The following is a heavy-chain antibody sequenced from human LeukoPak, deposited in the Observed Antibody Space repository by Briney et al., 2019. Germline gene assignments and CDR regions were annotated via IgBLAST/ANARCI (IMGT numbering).Heavy chain of an antibody. CDR2: IYYSGGT. CDR3: ARISHYYDSSGYYSGDY. D-gene: IGHD3-22*01. V-gene: IGHV4-39*01. Sequence: SETLSLTCTVSGGSISSSSYYWGWIRQPPGKGLEWIGSIYYSGGTYYNPSLKSRVTISVDTSKNQFSLKLSSVTAADTAVYYCARISHYYDSSGYYSGDYWGQGTLVTVSS. J-gene: IGHJ4*02. CDR1: GGSISSSSYY.